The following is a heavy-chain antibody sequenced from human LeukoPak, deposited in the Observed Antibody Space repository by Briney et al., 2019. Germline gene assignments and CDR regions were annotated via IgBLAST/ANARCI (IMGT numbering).Heavy chain of an antibody. CDR2: IRQDGDTK. J-gene: IGHJ4*02. Sequence: GGSLRLSSAASGFPFNAYWMTWVRQAPGKGLEWVANIRQDGDTKYYADSVKGRFTISRDNAMNSLYLQMNSLRAEDTAIYYCARSLPYGTTWYGRSDFWGQGTLVTVSS. V-gene: IGHV3-7*03. D-gene: IGHD6-13*01. CDR3: ARSLPYGTTWYGRSDF. CDR1: GFPFNAYW.